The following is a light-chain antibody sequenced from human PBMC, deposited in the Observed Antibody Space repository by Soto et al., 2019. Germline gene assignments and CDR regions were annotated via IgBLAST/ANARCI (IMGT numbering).Light chain of an antibody. CDR2: EVS. Sequence: DVVMTQTPLSLSVTPGQPAPFPCKSSQSLLHITGETFLFWYLQKPGQSPQLLIYEVSTRVSGVPDRFSGSGSGTDFTLEISRVETDDVGIYYCMQSTQLPPTFGQGTRLGIE. V-gene: IGKV2D-29*02. J-gene: IGKJ5*01. CDR3: MQSTQLPPT. CDR1: QSLLHITGETF.